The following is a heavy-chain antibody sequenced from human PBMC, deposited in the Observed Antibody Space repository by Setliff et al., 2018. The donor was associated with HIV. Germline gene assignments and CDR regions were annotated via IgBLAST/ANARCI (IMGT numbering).Heavy chain of an antibody. J-gene: IGHJ4*02. CDR3: ARDQLRIPERWDFDF. CDR1: GFVFSDHS. Sequence: GGSLRLSCVGSGFVFSDHSLHWVRQAPGEGLEWLSYISATGTTVSYADSGRGRFIISRDSVRNVLYLQMKSLRVEDTALYYCARDQLRIPERWDFDFWGQGTLVTVSS. V-gene: IGHV3-48*01. CDR2: ISATGTTV. D-gene: IGHD1-26*01.